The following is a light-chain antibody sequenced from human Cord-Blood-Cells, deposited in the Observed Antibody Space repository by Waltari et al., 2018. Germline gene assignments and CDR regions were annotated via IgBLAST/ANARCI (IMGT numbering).Light chain of an antibody. CDR1: QSVSSY. J-gene: IGKJ1*01. CDR3: QQRSNWPWT. CDR2: DAS. V-gene: IGKV3-11*01. Sequence: ENVLPQPPATLSLSPGEIATLSCRASQSVSSYLAWYQQKPGQAPRLLIYDASKRATGIPARFSGSGSGTDFTLTISSLEPEDFAVYYCQQRSNWPWTFGQGTKVEIK.